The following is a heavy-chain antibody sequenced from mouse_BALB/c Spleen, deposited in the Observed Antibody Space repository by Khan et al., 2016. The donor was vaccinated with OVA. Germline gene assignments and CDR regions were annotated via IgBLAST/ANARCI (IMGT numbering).Heavy chain of an antibody. CDR1: GFTFSSYS. CDR2: ISSGGDYT. Sequence: VQLKESGGDLVKPGGSLKLSCAASGFTFSSYSMSWVRQTPDKRMEWVASISSGGDYTYYPDRVKGRFTISRENDKNTLYLQMSDLKSEDTAMYYCADHVTGSFAYWGQGTLVTVSA. CDR3: ADHVTGSFAY. D-gene: IGHD4-1*01. J-gene: IGHJ3*01. V-gene: IGHV5-6*01.